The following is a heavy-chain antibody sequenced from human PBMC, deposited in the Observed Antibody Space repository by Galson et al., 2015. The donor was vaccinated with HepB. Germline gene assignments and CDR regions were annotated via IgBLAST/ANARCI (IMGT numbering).Heavy chain of an antibody. CDR2: ISSSSSYI. V-gene: IGHV3-21*01. J-gene: IGHJ4*02. Sequence: SLRLSCAASGFTFSSYSMNWVRQAPGKGLEWVSSISSSSSYIYYADSVKGRFTISRDNAKNSLYLQMNSLRAEDTAVYYCARVLRGTVEYRQAALDYWGQGTLVTVSS. CDR3: ARVLRGTVEYRQAALDY. D-gene: IGHD4-23*01. CDR1: GFTFSSYS.